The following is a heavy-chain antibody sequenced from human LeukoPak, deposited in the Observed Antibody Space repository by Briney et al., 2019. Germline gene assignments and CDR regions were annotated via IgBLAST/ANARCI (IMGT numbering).Heavy chain of an antibody. J-gene: IGHJ6*04. CDR1: GFTFNNYA. D-gene: IGHD3-10*02. CDR2: ISSSGSTI. Sequence: GGSLRLSCTASGFTFNNYAGNWVRQAPGKGLEWVSYISSSGSTIYYADSVKGRFTISRDNAKNSLYLQMNSLRAEDTAVYYCAELGITMIGGVWGKGTTVTISS. CDR3: AELGITMIGGV. V-gene: IGHV3-48*03.